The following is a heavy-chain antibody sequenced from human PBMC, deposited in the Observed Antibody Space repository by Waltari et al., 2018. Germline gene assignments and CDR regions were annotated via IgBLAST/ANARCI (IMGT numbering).Heavy chain of an antibody. CDR2: VHHSGKT. CDR3: AGDRAIGLFFDY. J-gene: IGHJ4*02. D-gene: IGHD2-2*01. CDR1: GASIRGNYW. V-gene: IGHV4-4*02. Sequence: QLQLEESGQGLVKPSGTLSLTCAVSGASIRGNYWWSWVRQSPEKGLEWIGQVHHSGKTHYNPSLQSRVTISVDKPKNQFSLNLNSVTAADTAVYYCAGDRAIGLFFDYWGRGTLVTVSS.